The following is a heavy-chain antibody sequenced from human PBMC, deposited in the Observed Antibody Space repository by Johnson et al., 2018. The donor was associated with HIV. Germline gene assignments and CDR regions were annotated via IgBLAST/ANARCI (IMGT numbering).Heavy chain of an antibody. CDR2: ISYDGSNK. CDR3: ARDDLGNPFSRYDAFDI. J-gene: IGHJ3*02. V-gene: IGHV3-30-3*01. CDR1: GFTFSSYA. Sequence: VQLVESGGGVVQPGRSLRLSCAASGFTFSSYAMHWVRQAPGKGLEWVAVISYDGSNKYYADSVKGRFTISRDNSKNTLYLQMNSLRAEDTAVYYCARDDLGNPFSRYDAFDIWGQGTMVTVSS. D-gene: IGHD4-23*01.